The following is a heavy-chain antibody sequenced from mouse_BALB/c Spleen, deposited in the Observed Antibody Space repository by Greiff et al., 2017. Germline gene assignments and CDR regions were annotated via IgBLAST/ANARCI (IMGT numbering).Heavy chain of an antibody. V-gene: IGHV1-5*01. Sequence: VQLQQSGTVLVRPGASVKLSCKASGYSFTSYCMYWVKQTPGKGLEWIGAIYPGNGDTNYKQKFKGKVKLTAVTSASTAYMELSSLTIEDSAVYLCTRSSWYSNVYAMDYWGQGTSVTVSS. D-gene: IGHD2-5*01. CDR2: IYPGNGDT. J-gene: IGHJ4*01. CDR1: GYSFTSYC. CDR3: TRSSWYSNVYAMDY.